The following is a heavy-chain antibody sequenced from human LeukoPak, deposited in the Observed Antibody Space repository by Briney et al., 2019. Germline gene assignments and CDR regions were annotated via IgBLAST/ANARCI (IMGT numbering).Heavy chain of an antibody. V-gene: IGHV3-64*01. CDR2: ISSNGGST. Sequence: GGSLRLSCAASGFTFSSYAMHWVRQAPGKGLEYVSAISSNGGSTSYANSVKGRFTISRDNSKNALYLQMNSLRAEDTALYYCAKDGSGWYTYYFDYWGQGTLVTVSS. J-gene: IGHJ4*02. CDR1: GFTFSSYA. CDR3: AKDGSGWYTYYFDY. D-gene: IGHD6-19*01.